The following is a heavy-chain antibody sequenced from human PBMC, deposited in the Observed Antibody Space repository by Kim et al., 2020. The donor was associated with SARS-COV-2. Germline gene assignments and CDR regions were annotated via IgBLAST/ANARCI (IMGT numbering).Heavy chain of an antibody. Sequence: GRFTISRDNSKNTLYLQMNSLRAEDTAVYYCARGGVCSGGSCYKYYFDYWGQGTLVTVSS. J-gene: IGHJ4*02. CDR3: ARGGVCSGGSCYKYYFDY. D-gene: IGHD2-15*01. V-gene: IGHV3-30*01.